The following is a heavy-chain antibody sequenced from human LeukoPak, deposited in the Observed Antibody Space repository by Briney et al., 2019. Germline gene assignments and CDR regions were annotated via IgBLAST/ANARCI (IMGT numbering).Heavy chain of an antibody. CDR2: ISYDGSNK. J-gene: IGHJ4*02. Sequence: GGSLRLSCAASGFTFSSYAMHWVRQAPGKGLEWVAVISYDGSNKYYADSVKGRFTISRDNSKNTLYLQMNSLRAEDTAVYYCARQLGGSSGWFDYWGQGTLVTVSS. CDR3: ARQLGGSSGWFDY. CDR1: GFTFSSYA. D-gene: IGHD6-19*01. V-gene: IGHV3-30-3*01.